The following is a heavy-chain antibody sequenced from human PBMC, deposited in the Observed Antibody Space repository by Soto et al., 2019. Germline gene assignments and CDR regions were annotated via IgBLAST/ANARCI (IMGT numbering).Heavy chain of an antibody. CDR3: SHNGVKGSLYYFDS. J-gene: IGHJ4*02. V-gene: IGHV2-5*01. CDR1: GFSLSTSGVA. D-gene: IGHD3-3*01. CDR2: MYWNDDK. Sequence: QITLKESGPTLVKPTQTLTLTCTFSGFSLSTSGVAVSWIRQPPGKALEWLALMYWNDDKRYSPSLKNRLTITKDTSKNQVVLRMTNMDPVDTATYYCSHNGVKGSLYYFDSWGQGTLVTVSS.